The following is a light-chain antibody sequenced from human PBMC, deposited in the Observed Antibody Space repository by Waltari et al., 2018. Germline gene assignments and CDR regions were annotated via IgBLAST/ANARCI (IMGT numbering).Light chain of an antibody. V-gene: IGKV1-5*01. CDR2: AAS. Sequence: DMQMTQSPSTLSASVGERVTITCRASQSVNVWLAWYQQKPGKAPTLLISAASTLQDGVPSRFSGSGSGTEFTLTISSLQPDDFATYYCQQYSNYLFTFGPGTKVDI. CDR1: QSVNVW. CDR3: QQYSNYLFT. J-gene: IGKJ3*01.